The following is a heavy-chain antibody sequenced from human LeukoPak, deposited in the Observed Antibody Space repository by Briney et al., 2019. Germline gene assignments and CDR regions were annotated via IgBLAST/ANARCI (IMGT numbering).Heavy chain of an antibody. CDR3: ARGSGWYFHWFDP. V-gene: IGHV4-34*01. CDR2: IYYSGST. J-gene: IGHJ5*02. CDR1: GGSFSGYY. Sequence: SETLSLTCAVYGGSFSGYYWSWIRQPPGKGLEWIGSIYYSGSTYYNPSLKSRVTISVDTSKNQFSLKLSSVTAADTAVYYCARGSGWYFHWFDPWGQVTLVTVSS. D-gene: IGHD6-19*01.